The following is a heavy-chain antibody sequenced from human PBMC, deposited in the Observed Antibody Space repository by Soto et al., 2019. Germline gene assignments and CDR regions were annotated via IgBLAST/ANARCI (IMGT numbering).Heavy chain of an antibody. J-gene: IGHJ5*02. CDR1: GYTFTNFG. CDR2: ISAFNGHT. D-gene: IGHD6-13*01. V-gene: IGHV1-18*01. Sequence: QVPLVQSGTEVKKPGASVKVSCKTSGYTFTNFGISWVRQAPGQGLEWMGWISAFNGHTHHAQKFQGRVTLTTDTSPPTAFLELRSLRSDDTAVYYCAREPPRATAGLNYFDPWGQGTLVSVSS. CDR3: AREPPRATAGLNYFDP.